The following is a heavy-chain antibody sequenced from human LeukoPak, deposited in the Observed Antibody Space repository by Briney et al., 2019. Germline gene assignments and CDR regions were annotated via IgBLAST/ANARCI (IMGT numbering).Heavy chain of an antibody. D-gene: IGHD6-19*01. CDR3: ARGWMVKYYFDY. Sequence: GGSLRLSCAASGFIFSNYAMAWVRQTPGKGLEWVSAISGSGLRTNYADSARGRFIISRDNSKNTVDLQIDGLRAEDTAIYYCARGWMVKYYFDYWGQGTLVTVSS. V-gene: IGHV3-23*01. CDR2: ISGSGLRT. J-gene: IGHJ4*02. CDR1: GFIFSNYA.